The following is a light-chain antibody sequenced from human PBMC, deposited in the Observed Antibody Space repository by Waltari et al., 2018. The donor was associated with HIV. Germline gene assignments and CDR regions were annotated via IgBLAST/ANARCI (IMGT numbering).Light chain of an antibody. J-gene: IGKJ3*01. Sequence: DIQMTQSPSSLSASIGDRVTIACRASQNINTYLNWYQQKPGKAPRALISTATTLHSGVPSRFSGSGSGTDFTLTITDLQPEDFATYFCQQSYTSPTFGPGTTVDI. CDR1: QNINTY. CDR2: TAT. V-gene: IGKV1-39*01. CDR3: QQSYTSPT.